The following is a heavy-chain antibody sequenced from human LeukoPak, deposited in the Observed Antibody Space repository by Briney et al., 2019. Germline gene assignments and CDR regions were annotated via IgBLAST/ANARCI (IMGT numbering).Heavy chain of an antibody. CDR3: TRDLLGFATTPLSD. D-gene: IGHD4-17*01. J-gene: IGHJ1*01. V-gene: IGHV1-2*02. CDR2: INPNRGET. Sequence: VASVRVSCKASGYTFTNYYMHWVRQTPGHGLEWMGWINPNRGETNYAQKFQGRVTMTRDTSISTAFMELTRLTSDDTAVYYCTRDLLGFATTPLSDWGQGTLVTVSS. CDR1: GYTFTNYY.